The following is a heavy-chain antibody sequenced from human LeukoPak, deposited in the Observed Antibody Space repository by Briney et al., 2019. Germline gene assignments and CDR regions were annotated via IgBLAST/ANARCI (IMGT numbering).Heavy chain of an antibody. J-gene: IGHJ6*02. CDR1: GFTFSSYS. V-gene: IGHV3-48*04. CDR3: ARDTGSSSSWYVDNYYYYGMDV. D-gene: IGHD6-13*01. Sequence: GGSLRLSCAASGFTFSSYSMNWVRQAPGKGLEWVSYISSSGGTIYYADSVKGRFTISRDNAKNSLYLQMNSLRAEDTAVYYCARDTGSSSSWYVDNYYYYGMDVWGQGTTVTVSS. CDR2: ISSSGGTI.